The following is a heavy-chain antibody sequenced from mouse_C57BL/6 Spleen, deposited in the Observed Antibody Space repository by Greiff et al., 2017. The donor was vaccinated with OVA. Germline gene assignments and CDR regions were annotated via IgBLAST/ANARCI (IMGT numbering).Heavy chain of an antibody. CDR2: IWSGGST. CDR3: ARNGNYYGSRDAMDY. J-gene: IGHJ4*01. CDR1: GFSLTSYG. D-gene: IGHD1-1*01. V-gene: IGHV2-2*01. Sequence: QVQLKESGPGLVQPSQSLSITCTVSGFSLTSYGVHWVRQSPGKGLEWLGVIWSGGSTDYNAAFISRLSISKDNSKSQVFFKMNSLQADDTAIYYCARNGNYYGSRDAMDYRGQGTSVTVSS.